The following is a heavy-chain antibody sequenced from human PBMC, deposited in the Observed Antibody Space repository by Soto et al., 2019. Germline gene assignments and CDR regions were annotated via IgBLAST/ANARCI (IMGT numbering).Heavy chain of an antibody. V-gene: IGHV1-46*01. D-gene: IGHD6-13*01. CDR2: INPLPTSGST. Sequence: GACAKVSCKSSGYMFTNYYIHWVQQAPGQGLEWMAIINPLPTSGSTNYAQKFQGRVTVTRDTSTSTVYLELSSLRSDDTAVYYCARDLAAAAYWGQGTLVTVSS. CDR3: ARDLAAAAY. J-gene: IGHJ4*02. CDR1: GYMFTNYY.